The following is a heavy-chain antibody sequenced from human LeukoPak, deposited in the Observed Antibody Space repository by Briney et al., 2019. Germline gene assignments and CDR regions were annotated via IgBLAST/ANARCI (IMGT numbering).Heavy chain of an antibody. CDR3: ARTFPYYYDSSGYPTGRFDY. V-gene: IGHV5-51*01. D-gene: IGHD3-22*01. Sequence: GASLKISCKGSGYSFTSYWYGWGRQMPGKGLPGMGVIYPGDSDTRYSPSFQGQVTISAHKSISTAYLQWSSLKASDTAMYYCARTFPYYYDSSGYPTGRFDYWGQGTLVTVSS. CDR1: GYSFTSYW. J-gene: IGHJ4*02. CDR2: IYPGDSDT.